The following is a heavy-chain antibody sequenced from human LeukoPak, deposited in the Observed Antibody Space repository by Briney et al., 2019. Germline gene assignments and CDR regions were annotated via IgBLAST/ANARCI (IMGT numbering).Heavy chain of an antibody. CDR1: GGSISSGGSGGYY. CDR2: IYYILST. J-gene: IGHJ4*02. CDR3: ARDRGDYLDY. V-gene: IGHV4-31*03. Sequence: SETLSLTCTVSGGSISSGGSGGYYWSWIRQHPGKGPEWIGYIYYILSTNYNPSLNIRVTISVDTSKSQFSLKLSSVTAADTAVYYCARDRGDYLDYWGQGTLVTVSS. D-gene: IGHD3-10*01.